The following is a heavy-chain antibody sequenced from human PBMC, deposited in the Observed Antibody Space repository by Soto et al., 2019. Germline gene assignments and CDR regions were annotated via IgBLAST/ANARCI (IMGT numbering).Heavy chain of an antibody. CDR1: GFTFGIYP. Sequence: GGSLRLSCAASGFTFGIYPMSWVRQAPRKGLEWVSAISSSGGDTYYAESVTGRFTISRDNSRDTLYLQMHSLRADDTAVCYCTRDRCSGTSCYFRYWGQGALVTVSS. V-gene: IGHV3-23*01. J-gene: IGHJ4*02. CDR3: TRDRCSGTSCYFRY. CDR2: ISSSGGDT. D-gene: IGHD2-2*01.